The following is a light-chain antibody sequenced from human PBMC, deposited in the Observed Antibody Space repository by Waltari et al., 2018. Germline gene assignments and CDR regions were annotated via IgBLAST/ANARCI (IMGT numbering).Light chain of an antibody. V-gene: IGKV3-20*01. CDR1: QSIGRY. CDR3: QNHERLPAT. J-gene: IGKJ1*01. Sequence: EVVLTQSPGTLSLSPGETATLSCRASQSIGRYLVWYQQKSGQAPRLLIYGASTRATGIPDRFSGSGSGTDFSLTISRLEAEDFAVYYCQNHERLPATFGQGTKV. CDR2: GAS.